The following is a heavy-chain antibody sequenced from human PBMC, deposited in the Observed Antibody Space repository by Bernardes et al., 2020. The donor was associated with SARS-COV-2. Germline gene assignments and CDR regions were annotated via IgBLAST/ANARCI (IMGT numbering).Heavy chain of an antibody. CDR3: ARHSGSYEIDY. CDR1: GFTFSSYG. D-gene: IGHD1-26*01. CDR2: INWNGGST. V-gene: IGHV3-20*01. Sequence: GGSLRLSCAASGFTFSSYGMHWVRQAPGKGLEWVSGINWNGGSTGYADSVKGRFTISRDNAKNSLYLQMNSLRAEDTALYHCARHSGSYEIDYWGQGTLVTVSS. J-gene: IGHJ4*02.